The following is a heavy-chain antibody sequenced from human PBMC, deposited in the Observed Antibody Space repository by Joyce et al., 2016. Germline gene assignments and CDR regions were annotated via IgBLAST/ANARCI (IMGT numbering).Heavy chain of an antibody. CDR2: ISYDGIYQ. V-gene: IGHV3-30*18. CDR1: GLTLRNYG. Sequence: QVQLVESGGGLVQPGGSLGLSGAACGLTLRNYGLHWVRQAPGKGLEWVAVISYDGIYQYYANSVKGRFTISRDKSKNTVFLEMNSLRTEDTAVYYCAKILTATYSSGWFLDYWGQGTLVTVSS. J-gene: IGHJ4*02. CDR3: AKILTATYSSGWFLDY. D-gene: IGHD6-25*01.